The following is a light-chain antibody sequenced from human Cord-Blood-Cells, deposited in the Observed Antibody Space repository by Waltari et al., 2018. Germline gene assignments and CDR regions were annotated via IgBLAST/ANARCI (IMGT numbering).Light chain of an antibody. V-gene: IGLV2-14*03. CDR1: SRDVGGYNY. CDR2: DVS. CDR3: SSYTSSSTVV. Sequence: QSALTQPASVSGSPGQSITLPCTGTSRDVGGYNYVSWYQHHPGKAPKPMIYDVSNRPSGVSNRFSGSKSGNTASLTISGLQAEDEADYYCSSYTSSSTVVFGGGTKLTVL. J-gene: IGLJ2*01.